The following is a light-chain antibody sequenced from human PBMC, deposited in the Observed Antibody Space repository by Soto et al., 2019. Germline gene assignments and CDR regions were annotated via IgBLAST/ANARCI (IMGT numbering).Light chain of an antibody. V-gene: IGLV2-14*01. Sequence: QSALTQAASVSGSPGQSITISCTGTSSDIGSNNYVSWFQQRPGKAPTLIIYEVSNRPSGVSTHFSGSKSGNTASLTISGLLPEDEAEYYCRSYTTTTRLFGGGTKLTVL. CDR1: SSDIGSNNY. CDR3: RSYTTTTRL. CDR2: EVS. J-gene: IGLJ3*02.